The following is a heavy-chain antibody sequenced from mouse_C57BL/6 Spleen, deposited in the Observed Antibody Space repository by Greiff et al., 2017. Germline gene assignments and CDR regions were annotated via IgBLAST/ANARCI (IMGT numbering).Heavy chain of an antibody. D-gene: IGHD2-1*01. Sequence: EVQRVESGPVLVKPGASVKMSCKASGYTFTDYYMNWVKQSHGKSLEWIGVINPYNGGTSYNQKFKGKATLTVDKSSSTAYMELNSLTSEDSAVYYCARDYYGNYKWFAYWGQGTLVTVSA. CDR3: ARDYYGNYKWFAY. J-gene: IGHJ3*01. CDR2: INPYNGGT. CDR1: GYTFTDYY. V-gene: IGHV1-19*01.